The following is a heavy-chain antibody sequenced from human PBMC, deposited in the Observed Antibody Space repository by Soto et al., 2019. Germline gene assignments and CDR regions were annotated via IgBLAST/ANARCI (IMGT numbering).Heavy chain of an antibody. Sequence: GASVKVSCKASGYTFTSYYMHWVRQAPGQGLEWMGIINPSGGSTSYAQKFQGRVTMTRDTSTSTVYMELSSLRSEDTAVYYCARGVYSYGESTSYFDYWGQGTLVTVSS. V-gene: IGHV1-46*01. CDR2: INPSGGST. CDR1: GYTFTSYY. D-gene: IGHD5-18*01. J-gene: IGHJ4*02. CDR3: ARGVYSYGESTSYFDY.